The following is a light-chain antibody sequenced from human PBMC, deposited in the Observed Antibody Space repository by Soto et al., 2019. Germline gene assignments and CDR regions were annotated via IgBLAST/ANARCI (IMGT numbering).Light chain of an antibody. CDR1: SSVVGGYKY. CDR2: DVS. V-gene: IGLV2-14*01. CDR3: SSYTSSSTLEV. Sequence: QSALTQPASVSGSPGQSITISCTGTSSVVGGYKYVSWYQQHPAKAPKLMIYDVSNRPSGVSNRFSGSKSGNTASLTISGLQAEDEADYYCSSYTSSSTLEVFGTGPKVTVL. J-gene: IGLJ1*01.